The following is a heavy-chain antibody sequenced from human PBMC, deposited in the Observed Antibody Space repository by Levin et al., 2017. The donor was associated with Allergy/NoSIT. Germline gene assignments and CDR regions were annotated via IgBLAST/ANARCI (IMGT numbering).Heavy chain of an antibody. CDR3: ARASTTAKFDAFDI. Sequence: GESLKISCKGSGYSFTSFWIGWVRQMPGKGLEWMGIIYPGDSNTRYSPSFQGQVTISADKSIITAYLPWSSLKASDTAMYYCARASTTAKFDAFDIWGQGTMVTVSS. CDR2: IYPGDSNT. V-gene: IGHV5-51*01. CDR1: GYSFTSFW. J-gene: IGHJ3*02. D-gene: IGHD1-1*01.